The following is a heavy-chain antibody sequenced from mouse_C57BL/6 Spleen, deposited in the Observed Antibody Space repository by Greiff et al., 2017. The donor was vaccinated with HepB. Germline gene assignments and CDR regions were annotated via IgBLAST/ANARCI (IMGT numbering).Heavy chain of an antibody. Sequence: VQLKESGPELVKPGASVKISCKASGYSFTDYNMNWVKQSNGKSLEWIGVINPNYGTTSYNQKFKGKATLTVDKSSSTAYMQLNSLTSEDSAVYYCARSVYYGSSFDYWGQGTTLTVSS. CDR1: GYSFTDYN. CDR3: ARSVYYGSSFDY. J-gene: IGHJ2*01. D-gene: IGHD1-1*01. V-gene: IGHV1-39*01. CDR2: INPNYGTT.